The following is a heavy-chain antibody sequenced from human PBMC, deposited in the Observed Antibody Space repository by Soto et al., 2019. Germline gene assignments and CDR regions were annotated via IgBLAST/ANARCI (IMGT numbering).Heavy chain of an antibody. CDR2: IYYSGST. CDR3: ARDSFAVGYKDSSGYYYEGNWFDP. V-gene: IGHV4-59*01. Sequence: PSDTLSLTCTVSGSSISSYYWSWIRQPPGKGLEWIGYIYYSGSTNYNPSLKSRVTISVDTSKNQFSLKLSSVTAADTAVYYCARDSFAVGYKDSSGYYYEGNWFDPWGQGTLVTVSS. CDR1: GSSISSYY. D-gene: IGHD3-22*01. J-gene: IGHJ5*02.